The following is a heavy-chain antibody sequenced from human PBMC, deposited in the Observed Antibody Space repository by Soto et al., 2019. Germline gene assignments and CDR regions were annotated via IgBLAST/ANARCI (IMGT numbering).Heavy chain of an antibody. D-gene: IGHD3-22*01. Sequence: SVKVSCKASGGTFSSYAISWVRQAPGQGLEWMGGIIPIFGTANYAQKFQGRVTITADESTSTAYMELSSLRSEDTAVYYCARDYYDSSGHRYFDYWGQGTLVTVSS. CDR1: GGTFSSYA. V-gene: IGHV1-69*13. CDR2: IIPIFGTA. CDR3: ARDYYDSSGHRYFDY. J-gene: IGHJ4*02.